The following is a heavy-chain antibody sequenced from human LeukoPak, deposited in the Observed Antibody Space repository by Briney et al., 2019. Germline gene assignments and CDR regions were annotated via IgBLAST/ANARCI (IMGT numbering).Heavy chain of an antibody. CDR3: ARDFYYYYYMDV. CDR2: ITRSSTYI. Sequence: PGGSLRLSCAASGFSFSSYSMTWVRQAPGKGPEWVSCITRSSTYIYYADSVKGRFTISRDDAKNSVYLQMNSLRAEDTAVYYCARDFYYYYYMDVWGKGTTVTVSS. J-gene: IGHJ6*03. V-gene: IGHV3-21*01. CDR1: GFSFSSYS.